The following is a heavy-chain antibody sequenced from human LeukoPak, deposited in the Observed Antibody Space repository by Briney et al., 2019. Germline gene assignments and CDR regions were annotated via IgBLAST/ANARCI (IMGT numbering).Heavy chain of an antibody. Sequence: ASVKVSCKASGYTFTSYYMHWVRQAPGQGLEWMGIINPSGGSTSYAQKFQGRVTMTRDTSTSTVYMELSSLRSEDTAVYYCAREVLGLRCWDYWGQGTLVTASS. D-gene: IGHD3-10*02. CDR2: INPSGGST. V-gene: IGHV1-46*03. CDR3: AREVLGLRCWDY. J-gene: IGHJ4*02. CDR1: GYTFTSYY.